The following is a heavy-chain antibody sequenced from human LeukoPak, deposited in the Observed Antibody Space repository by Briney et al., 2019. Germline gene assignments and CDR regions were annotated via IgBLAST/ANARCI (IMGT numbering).Heavy chain of an antibody. Sequence: GGSLRLSCAASGFTFSSYSMNWVRQAPGKGLEWVSYISSSSSTTCYADSVKGRFTISRDNAKNSLYLQMNSLRAEDTAVYYCARSSPFWSGYCTRYGMDVWGQGTPVTVSS. CDR3: ARSSPFWSGYCTRYGMDV. CDR1: GFTFSSYS. CDR2: ISSSSSTT. V-gene: IGHV3-48*01. J-gene: IGHJ6*02. D-gene: IGHD3-3*01.